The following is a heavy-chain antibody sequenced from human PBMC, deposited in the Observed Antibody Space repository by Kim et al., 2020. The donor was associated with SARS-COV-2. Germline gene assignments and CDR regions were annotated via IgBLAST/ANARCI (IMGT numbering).Heavy chain of an antibody. V-gene: IGHV4-39*01. D-gene: IGHD3-10*01. CDR2: IYYSGST. J-gene: IGHJ4*02. CDR1: GGSISSSSYY. Sequence: SETLSLTCTVSGGSISSSSYYWGWIRQPPGKGLEWIGSIYYSGSTYYNPSLKSRVTISVDTSKNQFSLKLSSVTAADTAVYYCARRPKWFGEDYWGQGTLVTVSS. CDR3: ARRPKWFGEDY.